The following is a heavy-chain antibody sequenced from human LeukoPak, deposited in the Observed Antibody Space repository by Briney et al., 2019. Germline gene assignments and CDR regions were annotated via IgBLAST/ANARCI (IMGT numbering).Heavy chain of an antibody. CDR1: GGSISSSSYY. V-gene: IGHV4-39*02. CDR2: IYYSGST. J-gene: IGHJ5*02. CDR3: ARDVWSGEPGENWFDP. D-gene: IGHD3-10*01. Sequence: SETLSLTCTVSGGSISSSSYYWGWIRQPPGKGLEWIGSIYYSGSTYYNPSLKSRVTISVDTSKNQFSLKLSSVTAADTAVYYCARDVWSGEPGENWFDPWGQGTLVTVSS.